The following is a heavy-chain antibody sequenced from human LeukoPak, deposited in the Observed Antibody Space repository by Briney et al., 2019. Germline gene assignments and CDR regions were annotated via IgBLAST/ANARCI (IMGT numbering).Heavy chain of an antibody. J-gene: IGHJ5*02. D-gene: IGHD6-25*01. Sequence: PSETLSLTCTVSGGSISSYYWTWIRQSAGKGLEWIGRINTSGSTNCNPSLRSRVTMSVNTSKNQFSLNLTSVTAADTAVYSCAREGGDPRWLDPWGQGTLVTVSS. CDR3: AREGGDPRWLDP. CDR2: INTSGST. CDR1: GGSISSYY. V-gene: IGHV4-4*07.